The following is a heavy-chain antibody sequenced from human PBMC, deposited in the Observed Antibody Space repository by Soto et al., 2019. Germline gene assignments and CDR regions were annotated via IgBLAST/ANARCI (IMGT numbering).Heavy chain of an antibody. CDR2: LYTRGTT. CDR3: AKGGTYYFDS. Sequence: SETLSLTCSVSGASISNFYWRWIRQSAGKGLEWIGRLYTRGTTDYNPSLKSRVTMSIDTSKNRVSLSLTSVTAADKAVYYCAKGGTYYFDSWGQGIVVTVSS. CDR1: GASISNFY. D-gene: IGHD3-16*01. V-gene: IGHV4-4*07. J-gene: IGHJ4*02.